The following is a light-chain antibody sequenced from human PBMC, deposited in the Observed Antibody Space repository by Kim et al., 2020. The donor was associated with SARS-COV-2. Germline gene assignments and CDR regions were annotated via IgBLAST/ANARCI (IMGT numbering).Light chain of an antibody. Sequence: DIQLTQSPSSLSASIGDRVTITCQASHYINTYLNWHQQKPGQAPKLLIYDATNLERGVPSRFSGSGSGTDFTLTISSLQPEDYGTYYCQQYDTLWTFGQGTKVDIK. CDR2: DAT. V-gene: IGKV1-33*01. CDR1: HYINTY. CDR3: QQYDTLWT. J-gene: IGKJ1*01.